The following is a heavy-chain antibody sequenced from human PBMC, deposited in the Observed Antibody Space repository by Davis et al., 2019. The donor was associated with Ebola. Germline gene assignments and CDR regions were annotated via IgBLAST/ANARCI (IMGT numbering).Heavy chain of an antibody. D-gene: IGHD3-10*02. V-gene: IGHV5-51*01. CDR3: ARRGSTMFNWFDP. CDR1: GYSFTSYW. J-gene: IGHJ5*02. CDR2: IYPGDSDT. Sequence: GESLKISCKGSGYSFTSYWIGLVRQMPGKGLEWMGIIYPGDSDTRYSPSFQRQVTISADKPISTAYLQWSSLKASDTAMYYCARRGSTMFNWFDPWGQGTLGTVSS.